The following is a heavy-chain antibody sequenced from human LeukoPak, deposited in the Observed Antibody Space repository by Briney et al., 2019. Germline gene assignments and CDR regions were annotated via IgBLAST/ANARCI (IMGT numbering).Heavy chain of an antibody. Sequence: GGSLRLSCAASGFTFSSYWMSWVRQAPGKGLEWVANIKQDGSEKYYVDSVKGRFTISRDNAKNSLYLQMNSLRAEDTAVYYCSRRRYSGSSQHFDYWGQGTLVTVSS. CDR3: SRRRYSGSSQHFDY. D-gene: IGHD1-26*01. V-gene: IGHV3-7*01. CDR1: GFTFSSYW. J-gene: IGHJ4*02. CDR2: IKQDGSEK.